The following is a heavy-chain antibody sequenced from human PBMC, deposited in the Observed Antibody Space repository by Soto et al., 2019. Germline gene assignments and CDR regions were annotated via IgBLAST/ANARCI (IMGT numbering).Heavy chain of an antibody. Sequence: LSLTCTVSGGSISSGDYYWSWIRQPPGKGLEWIGYIYYSGSTYYNLSLKSRVTISVDTSKNQFSLKLSSVTAADTAVYYCARGDSSGYYGDFDYWGQGTLVTVSS. CDR3: ARGDSSGYYGDFDY. D-gene: IGHD3-22*01. V-gene: IGHV4-30-4*01. CDR1: GGSISSGDYY. CDR2: IYYSGST. J-gene: IGHJ4*02.